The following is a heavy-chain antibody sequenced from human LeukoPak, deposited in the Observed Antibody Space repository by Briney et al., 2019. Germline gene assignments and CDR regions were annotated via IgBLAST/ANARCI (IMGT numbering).Heavy chain of an antibody. CDR1: GGSISSYY. Sequence: SETLSLTCTVSGGSISSYYWSWIRQPAGKGLEWIGRIYTSGSINYNPSLKSRVTMSVDTSKNQFSLKLSSVTAADTAVYYCARDLYSSSWYSYYYYYYYMDVWGKGTTVTVSS. D-gene: IGHD6-13*01. CDR2: IYTSGSI. V-gene: IGHV4-4*07. J-gene: IGHJ6*03. CDR3: ARDLYSSSWYSYYYYYYYMDV.